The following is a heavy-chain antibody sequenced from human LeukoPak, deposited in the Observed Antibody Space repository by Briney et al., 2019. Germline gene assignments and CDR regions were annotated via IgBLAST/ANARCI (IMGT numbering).Heavy chain of an antibody. D-gene: IGHD5-24*01. CDR3: ARGFDGLEYYFDY. J-gene: IGHJ4*02. Sequence: ASVKVSCMASVYTFTGHYIYWVRQAPGQGLEWMGWITPNGGGTNYAQTLRGRVTLTRDTTLSTAYMETSRLRSDGTAVYHCARGFDGLEYYFDYWGQGTLVTVSS. CDR2: ITPNGGGT. CDR1: VYTFTGHY. V-gene: IGHV1-2*02.